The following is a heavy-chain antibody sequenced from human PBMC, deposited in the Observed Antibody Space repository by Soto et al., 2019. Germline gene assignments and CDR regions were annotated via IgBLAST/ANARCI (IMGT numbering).Heavy chain of an antibody. D-gene: IGHD3-22*01. V-gene: IGHV3-48*01. CDR1: GFTFSSYS. Sequence: EVQLVESGGGLVQPGGSLRLSCAASGFTFSSYSMNWVRQAPGKGLEWVSYISSSSSTIYYADSVKGRFTISRDNAKNSLYLQMNSLRAEDTAAYYCAREFRTYYYDSSGSRLDYWGQGTLVTVSS. CDR2: ISSSSSTI. CDR3: AREFRTYYYDSSGSRLDY. J-gene: IGHJ4*02.